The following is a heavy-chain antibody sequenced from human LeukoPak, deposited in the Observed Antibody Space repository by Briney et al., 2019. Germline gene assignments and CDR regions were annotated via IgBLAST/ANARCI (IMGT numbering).Heavy chain of an antibody. Sequence: PGGSLRLSCAASGFTFSSYEMNWVRQAPGKGLEWVSYISSSGSITYYADSVRGRSIISRDNTKNPLYLQMSSLRAEDTAVYYCARDRGGATYDAFDIWGQGTMVTVSS. V-gene: IGHV3-48*03. J-gene: IGHJ3*02. CDR3: ARDRGGATYDAFDI. D-gene: IGHD1-26*01. CDR2: ISSSGSIT. CDR1: GFTFSSYE.